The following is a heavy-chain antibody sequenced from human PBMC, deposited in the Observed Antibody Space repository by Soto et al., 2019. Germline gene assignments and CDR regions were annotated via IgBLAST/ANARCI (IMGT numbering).Heavy chain of an antibody. CDR2: INHSGST. V-gene: IGHV4-34*01. D-gene: IGHD3-10*01. Sequence: SETLSLPCAVLGGSFGGYYWSWIRQPPGKGLEWIGEINHSGSTNENPSLKSRVSISVDTSKNQFSLKLSSVTAADTGVYYCATHYYGSGSYYNVADYWGQGTLVTVSS. J-gene: IGHJ4*02. CDR1: GGSFGGYY. CDR3: ATHYYGSGSYYNVADY.